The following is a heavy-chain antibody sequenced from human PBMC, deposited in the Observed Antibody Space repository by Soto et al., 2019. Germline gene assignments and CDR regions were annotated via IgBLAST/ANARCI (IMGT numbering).Heavy chain of an antibody. CDR3: ARVSSSIVVVPDYGMDV. V-gene: IGHV1-18*04. Sequence: QVQLVQSGVEVKKPGASVKVSCKASGYTFISHGISWVRQAPGQGLEWMGWISGKNGNTNYAQKLQSRVTLTTDKSTSTAYMVLMSLRSDDTAVYYCARVSSSIVVVPDYGMDVWVQGITVTVSS. CDR2: ISGKNGNT. CDR1: GYTFISHG. J-gene: IGHJ6*02. D-gene: IGHD2-15*01.